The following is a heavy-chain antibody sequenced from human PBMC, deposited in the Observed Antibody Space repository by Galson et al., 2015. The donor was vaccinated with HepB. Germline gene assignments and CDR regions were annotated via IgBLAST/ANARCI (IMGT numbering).Heavy chain of an antibody. CDR1: GFTFSAYS. V-gene: IGHV3-48*02. J-gene: IGHJ5*01. CDR2: VSASSSTI. Sequence: SLRLSCAASGFTFSAYSMNWVRQAQGKGLEWVAYVSASSSTIYSADSVKGRFTISRDSAENSLYLQMNSLRDEDTAVYYCARGSGGRYDSGRYDSWGQGTLVTVSS. D-gene: IGHD1-26*01. CDR3: ARGSGGRYDSGRYDS.